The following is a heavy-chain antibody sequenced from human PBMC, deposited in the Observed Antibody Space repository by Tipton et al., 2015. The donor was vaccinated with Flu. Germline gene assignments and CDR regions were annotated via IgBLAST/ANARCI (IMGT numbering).Heavy chain of an antibody. CDR3: ARDLLGYYYYGMDV. D-gene: IGHD2-8*02. V-gene: IGHV3-48*03. Sequence: SLRLSCAASGFTFSSYEMNWVRQAPGKGLEWVSYISSSASTIYYADSVRGRFTISRDNAKNSLSLQMNSLGAEDTAVYYCARDLLGYYYYGMDVWGQGTTVTVSS. CDR2: ISSSASTI. J-gene: IGHJ6*02. CDR1: GFTFSSYE.